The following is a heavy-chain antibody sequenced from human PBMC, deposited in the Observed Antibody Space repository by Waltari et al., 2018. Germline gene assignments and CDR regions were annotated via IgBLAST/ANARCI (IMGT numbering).Heavy chain of an antibody. J-gene: IGHJ1*01. D-gene: IGHD3-22*01. CDR3: ARARYYYDSSGDILQH. V-gene: IGHV1-69*01. CDR1: GGTFSSYA. CDR2: IIPIFGTA. Sequence: QVQLVQSGAEVKKPRSSVKVSCKASGGTFSSYAISWVRQAPGQGLEWMGGIIPIFGTANYTQKFQGRVTITADESTSTAYMELSSLRSEDTAVYYCARARYYYDSSGDILQHWGQGTLVTVSS.